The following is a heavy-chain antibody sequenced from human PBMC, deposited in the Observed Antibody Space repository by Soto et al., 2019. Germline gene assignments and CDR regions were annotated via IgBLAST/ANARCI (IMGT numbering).Heavy chain of an antibody. CDR1: GGSISSGGYY. Sequence: QVQLQESGPGLVKPSQTLSLTCTVSGGSISSGGYYWSWIRQHPGKGLEWIGYIYYSGSTYYNPSLKSRVTISVDTSKNQFSLKLSSVTAADTAVYYCARALMVRGVKGAYYFDYWGQGTLVTVSS. CDR3: ARALMVRGVKGAYYFDY. CDR2: IYYSGST. V-gene: IGHV4-31*03. D-gene: IGHD3-10*01. J-gene: IGHJ4*02.